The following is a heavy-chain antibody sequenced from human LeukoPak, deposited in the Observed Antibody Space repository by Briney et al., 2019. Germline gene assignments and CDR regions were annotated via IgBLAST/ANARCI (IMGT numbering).Heavy chain of an antibody. Sequence: DSVKGRFTISRDNSKNTLYLQVNSLRAEDTAVYYCARDTIAAAGNFDYWGQGTLVTVSS. D-gene: IGHD6-13*01. CDR3: ARDTIAAAGNFDY. V-gene: IGHV3-30*01. J-gene: IGHJ4*02.